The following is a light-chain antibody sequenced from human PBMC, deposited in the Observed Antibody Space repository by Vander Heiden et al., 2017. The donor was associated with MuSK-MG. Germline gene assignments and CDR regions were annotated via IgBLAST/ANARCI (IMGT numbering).Light chain of an antibody. Sequence: QPVLTQPPSASGTPGQSVTVSCSGSSPNIGSNTVNWYQQLPGTAPKLLIYRNNQRPSGVPDRFSGSKSGTSASLAISGLQAEDEADYYCAAWDDSLNGVVFGGGTKLTVL. CDR1: SPNIGSNT. CDR3: AAWDDSLNGVV. V-gene: IGLV1-44*01. CDR2: RNN. J-gene: IGLJ2*01.